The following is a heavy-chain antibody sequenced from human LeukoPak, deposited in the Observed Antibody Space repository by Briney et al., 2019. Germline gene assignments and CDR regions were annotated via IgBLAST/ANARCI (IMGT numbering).Heavy chain of an antibody. J-gene: IGHJ4*02. V-gene: IGHV1-18*01. D-gene: IGHD2-2*02. CDR1: GYTFTSYG. CDR2: ISAYNGNT. CDR3: ARDGIEYCSSTSCYKKTD. Sequence: ASVKVSCKASGYTFTSYGISGVRQAPGQGLEWMGWISAYNGNTNYAQKLQGRVTMTTDTSTSTAYMELRSLRSDDTAVYYCARDGIEYCSSTSCYKKTDWGQGTLVTVSS.